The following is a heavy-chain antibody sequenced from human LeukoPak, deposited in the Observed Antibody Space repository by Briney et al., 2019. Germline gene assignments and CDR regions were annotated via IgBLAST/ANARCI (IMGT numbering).Heavy chain of an antibody. Sequence: ASVKVSCKASGYTFTSYDINWVRQATGQGLEWMGWMNPNSGNTGYAQKFQGRVTTTRNTSISTAYMELSSLRSEDTAVYYCARAPDNWNAFDIWGQGTMVTVSS. V-gene: IGHV1-8*01. CDR3: ARAPDNWNAFDI. CDR2: MNPNSGNT. CDR1: GYTFTSYD. D-gene: IGHD1-20*01. J-gene: IGHJ3*02.